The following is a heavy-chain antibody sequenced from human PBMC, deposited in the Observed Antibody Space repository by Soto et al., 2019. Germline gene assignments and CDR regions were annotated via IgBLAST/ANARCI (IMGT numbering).Heavy chain of an antibody. CDR3: ARGGGSGTYNAAYFDF. CDR1: GGTFIRDI. D-gene: IGHD3-10*01. V-gene: IGHV1-69*06. J-gene: IGHJ4*02. Sequence: QVQLVQSGAEVKKPGSSVKVSCRASGGTFIRDIVTWVRQAPGQGLEWMGGITPIFSTTNYAQKFRGRVTITADKSTNTAYMELSSLTSEDTGVYCWARGGGSGTYNAAYFDFWGQGTLVTVSS. CDR2: ITPIFSTT.